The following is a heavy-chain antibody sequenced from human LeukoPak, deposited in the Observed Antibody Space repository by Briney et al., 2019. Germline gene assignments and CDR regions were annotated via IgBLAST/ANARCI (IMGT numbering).Heavy chain of an antibody. J-gene: IGHJ4*02. Sequence: SCKASGFTFSSYGMHWVRQAPGKGLEWVAVISYDGSNKYYADSVKGRFTISRDNSKNTLYLQMNSLRAEDTAVYYCAKGLYSSGWYGGDYWGQGTLVTVSS. V-gene: IGHV3-30*18. CDR2: ISYDGSNK. CDR3: AKGLYSSGWYGGDY. D-gene: IGHD6-19*01. CDR1: GFTFSSYG.